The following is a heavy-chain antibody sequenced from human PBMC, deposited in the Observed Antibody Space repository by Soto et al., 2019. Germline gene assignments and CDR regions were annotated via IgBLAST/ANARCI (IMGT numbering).Heavy chain of an antibody. J-gene: IGHJ6*02. D-gene: IGHD2-15*01. CDR3: ARADSISYCSGGSCCGMDV. CDR2: IIPIFGTA. CDR1: GGTFSSYA. Sequence: SVKVSCKASGGTFSSYAISWVRQAPGQGLEWMGGIIPIFGTANYAQKFQGRVTITADESTSTAYMELSSLRSEDTAVYYCARADSISYCSGGSCCGMDVWGQGTTVTVSS. V-gene: IGHV1-69*13.